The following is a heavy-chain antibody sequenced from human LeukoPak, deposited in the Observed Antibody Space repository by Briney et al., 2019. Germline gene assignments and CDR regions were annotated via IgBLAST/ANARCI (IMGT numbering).Heavy chain of an antibody. D-gene: IGHD6-6*01. V-gene: IGHV4-34*01. CDR2: INHSGST. J-gene: IGHJ4*02. CDR1: GGSFSGYY. CDR3: ARGRRAAQNMGFDY. Sequence: SETLSLTCAVYGGSFSGYYCSWIRQPPGKGLEWIGEINHSGSTNYNPSLKSRVTISVDTSKNQFSLKLSSVTAADTAVYYCARGRRAAQNMGFDYWGQGNLVTVSS.